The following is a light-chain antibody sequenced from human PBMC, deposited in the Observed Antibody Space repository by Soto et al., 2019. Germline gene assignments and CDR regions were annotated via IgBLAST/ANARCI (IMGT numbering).Light chain of an antibody. J-gene: IGKJ1*01. CDR3: LQLYNFSWT. CDR1: QGIRND. V-gene: IGKV1-6*01. CDR2: ASS. Sequence: ALRLTQSPSSLSASVGDRVTMSCRASQGIRNDLAWYQQKPGKAPKLLIFASSNLQSGVPSRFSGSGSDTDFTLTISRLQPEDFATYYCLQLYNFSWTFGQGTKVEMK.